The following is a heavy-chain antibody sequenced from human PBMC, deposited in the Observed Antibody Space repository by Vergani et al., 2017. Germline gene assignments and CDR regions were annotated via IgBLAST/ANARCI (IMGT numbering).Heavy chain of an antibody. J-gene: IGHJ5*02. CDR2: IYTSGST. D-gene: IGHD2-2*01. Sequence: QVQLQESGPGLVKPSQTLSLTCTVPGGPISSGSYYWRWIRQPAGKGLEWIGRIYTSGSTNYNPSLKSRVTMSVDTSKNQFSLKLSSVTAADTAVYYCARSVPAGWFDPWGQGTLVTVSS. V-gene: IGHV4-61*02. CDR1: GGPISSGSYY. CDR3: ARSVPAGWFDP.